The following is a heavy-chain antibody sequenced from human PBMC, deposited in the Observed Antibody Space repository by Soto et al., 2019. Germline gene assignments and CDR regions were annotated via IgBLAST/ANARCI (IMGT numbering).Heavy chain of an antibody. Sequence: PSETLSLTCTVSGGSISSYYWSWIRQPPEKGLEWIGYIYYSGSTNYNPSLKGRVTISVDTSKNQFSLKLSSVTAADTAVYYCARDTQYSYTDVWGKGTTVTVSS. CDR1: GGSISSYY. CDR3: ARDTQYSYTDV. J-gene: IGHJ6*03. D-gene: IGHD1-26*01. CDR2: IYYSGST. V-gene: IGHV4-59*01.